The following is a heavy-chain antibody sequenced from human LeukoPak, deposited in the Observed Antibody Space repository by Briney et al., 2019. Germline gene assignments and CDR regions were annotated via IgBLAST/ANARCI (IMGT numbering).Heavy chain of an antibody. V-gene: IGHV3-21*01. D-gene: IGHD2-2*01. CDR2: ISSSSSYI. CDR3: ASSVPAASDY. J-gene: IGHJ4*02. CDR1: GFNFSSYN. Sequence: GGSLRLSCAASGFNFSSYNMNWVRQAPGKGLEWVSSISSSSSYIYYADSVKGRFTISRDNAKNSLYLQMNSLRAEDTAVYYCASSVPAASDYWGQGTLVTVSS.